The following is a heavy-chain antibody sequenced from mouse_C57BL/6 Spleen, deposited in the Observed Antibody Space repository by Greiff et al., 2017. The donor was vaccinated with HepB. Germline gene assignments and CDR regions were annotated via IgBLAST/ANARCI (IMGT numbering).Heavy chain of an antibody. V-gene: IGHV1-54*01. CDR1: GYAFTNYL. CDR3: AREGDDYDVRNYFDY. Sequence: QVQLQQSGAELVRPGTSVKVSCKASGYAFTNYLIEWVKQRPGQGLEWIGVINPGSGGTNYNEKFKGKATLTVDKPSSTAYMQLSSLTSEDSAVYYCAREGDDYDVRNYFDYWGQGTTLTVSS. CDR2: INPGSGGT. J-gene: IGHJ2*01. D-gene: IGHD2-4*01.